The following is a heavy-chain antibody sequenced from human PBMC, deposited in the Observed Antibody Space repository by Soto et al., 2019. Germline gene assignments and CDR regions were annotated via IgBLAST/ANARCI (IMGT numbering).Heavy chain of an antibody. CDR2: IIPIFGTT. Sequence: SVKVSCKASGGTFSTHGISWVRQAPGQGLEWMGGIIPIFGTTNYAHKFQGRVTITTDKSTSTAYMELSSLRSEDTAVYYCVRDIVVAPGAFNYGMDVWGQGSMVTVSS. D-gene: IGHD2-2*01. CDR3: VRDIVVAPGAFNYGMDV. V-gene: IGHV1-69*05. CDR1: GGTFSTHG. J-gene: IGHJ6*02.